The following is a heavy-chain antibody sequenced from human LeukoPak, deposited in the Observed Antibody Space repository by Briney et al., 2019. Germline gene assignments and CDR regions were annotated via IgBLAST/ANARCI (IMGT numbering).Heavy chain of an antibody. CDR2: IRYDGSNK. D-gene: IGHD2-8*01. Sequence: QAGGSLRLSCAASGFTISSYGMHWVRQAPGKGLEWVAFIRYDGSNKYYADSVKGRFTISRDNAKNSLYLQMNSLRAEDTAVYYCATEYCTNTDCHPFDYWGQGTLVTVSS. CDR3: ATEYCTNTDCHPFDY. CDR1: GFTISSYG. V-gene: IGHV3-30*02. J-gene: IGHJ4*02.